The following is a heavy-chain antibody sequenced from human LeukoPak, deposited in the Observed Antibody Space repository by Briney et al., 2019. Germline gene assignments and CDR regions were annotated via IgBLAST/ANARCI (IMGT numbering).Heavy chain of an antibody. Sequence: SETLSLTCTASGGTISNYYWSWIRQAPGKGLEWIGHIYCSGRTNYNPSRKGRVTISVDTSKNQFSLKLSSVTAADTAVYYCARDRGSADACGKGDPVTASS. V-gene: IGHV4-59*01. CDR3: ARDRGSADA. D-gene: IGHD2-15*01. CDR1: GGTISNYY. J-gene: IGHJ6*01. CDR2: IYCSGRT.